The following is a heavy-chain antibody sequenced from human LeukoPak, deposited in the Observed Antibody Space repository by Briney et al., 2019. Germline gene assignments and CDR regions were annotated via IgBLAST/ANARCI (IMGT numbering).Heavy chain of an antibody. D-gene: IGHD3-3*02. J-gene: IGHJ4*02. CDR3: ARGTIISYYFDY. V-gene: IGHV4-31*03. CDR1: GGSVSSGSYY. CDR2: IYYSGST. Sequence: SETLSLTCTVSGGSVSSGSYYWSWIRQHPGKGLEWIGYIYYSGSTYYNPSLKSRVTISVDTSKNQFSLKLSSVTAADTAVYYCARGTIISYYFDYWGQGTLVTVSS.